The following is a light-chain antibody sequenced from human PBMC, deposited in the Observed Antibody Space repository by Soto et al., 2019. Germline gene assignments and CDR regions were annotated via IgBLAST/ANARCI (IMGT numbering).Light chain of an antibody. CDR1: QSVSSY. CDR2: DAS. J-gene: IGKJ1*01. Sequence: EIVLKPSPKTLSVSPGERGTLSGSASQSVSSYLAWYQQKPGQAPRLLIYDASNRATGIPARFSGSGSGTEFTLTISSLQSEDFAVYYCQQYNYWPPMSTFCQGTKVDTK. CDR3: QQYNYWPPMST. V-gene: IGKV3D-15*01.